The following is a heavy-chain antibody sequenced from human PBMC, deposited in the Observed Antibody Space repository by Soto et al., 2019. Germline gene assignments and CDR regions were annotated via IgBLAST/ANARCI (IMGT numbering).Heavy chain of an antibody. J-gene: IGHJ4*02. V-gene: IGHV3-30*04. Sequence: GSLRLSCAASGFTFSSYAMHWVRQAPGKGLEWVAASSYDGRETFYADSAKGRFTVSKEMSKNTAFLQMNALRHEDTAVYFCARDSGWPILNFDNWGQGTLVTVSS. CDR2: SSYDGRET. D-gene: IGHD3-10*01. CDR1: GFTFSSYA. CDR3: ARDSGWPILNFDN.